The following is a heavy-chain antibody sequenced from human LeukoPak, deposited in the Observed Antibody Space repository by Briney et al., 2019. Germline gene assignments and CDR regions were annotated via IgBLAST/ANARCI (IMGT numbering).Heavy chain of an antibody. V-gene: IGHV4-59*08. CDR1: GGSIGGNY. Sequence: SETLSLTCAVSGGSIGGNYWSWIRQPPGKGLEWIGYIYYSGSTNYNPSLKSRVTISVDTSKNQFSLKLSSVTASDTAVYYCARHETPKYYFDYWGQGTLVTVSS. CDR3: ARHETPKYYFDY. CDR2: IYYSGST. J-gene: IGHJ4*02.